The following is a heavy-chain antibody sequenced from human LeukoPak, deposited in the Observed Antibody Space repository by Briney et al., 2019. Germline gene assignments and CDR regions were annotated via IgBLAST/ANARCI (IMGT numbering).Heavy chain of an antibody. D-gene: IGHD3-10*01. CDR1: GYIFTGYY. CDR2: ISAYNGNT. Sequence: GASVKVSCKASGYIFTGYYMHWVRQAPGQGLEWMGWISAYNGNTNYAQKLQGRVTMTTDTSTSTAYMELRSLRSDDTAVCYCARDRGAAGGFDPWGQGTLVTVSS. CDR3: ARDRGAAGGFDP. J-gene: IGHJ5*02. V-gene: IGHV1-18*04.